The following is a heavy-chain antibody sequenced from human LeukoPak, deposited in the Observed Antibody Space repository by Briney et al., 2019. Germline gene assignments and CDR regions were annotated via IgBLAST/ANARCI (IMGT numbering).Heavy chain of an antibody. Sequence: ASVKVSCKASGYTFTSYDINWVRQAPGQGLEWMGWMNPNSGNTGYAQKFQGRVTMTRNTSISTAYMELSRLRSEETAVYYCARGKARRELANWFDPWGQGALVTVSS. D-gene: IGHD3-10*01. J-gene: IGHJ5*02. CDR3: ARGKARRELANWFDP. CDR1: GYTFTSYD. V-gene: IGHV1-8*01. CDR2: MNPNSGNT.